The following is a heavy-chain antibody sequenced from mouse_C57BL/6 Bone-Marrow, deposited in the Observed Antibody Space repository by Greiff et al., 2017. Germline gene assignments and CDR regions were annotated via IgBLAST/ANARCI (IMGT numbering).Heavy chain of an antibody. CDR1: GYTFTGYW. D-gene: IGHD2-3*01. V-gene: IGHV1-9*01. J-gene: IGHJ4*01. CDR3: ASPLYDGYYSYAMDY. CDR2: ILPGSGST. Sequence: VQLQQSGAELMKPGASVKLSCKATGYTFTGYWIEWVKQRPGHGLEWIGEILPGSGSTNYNEKFKGKATFTADTSSNTAYLQLSSLTSEDTAVYYCASPLYDGYYSYAMDYWGQGTSVTVSS.